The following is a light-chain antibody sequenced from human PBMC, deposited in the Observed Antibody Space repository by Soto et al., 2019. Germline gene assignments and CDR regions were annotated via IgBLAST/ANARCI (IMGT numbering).Light chain of an antibody. CDR3: QQYNSYPWT. CDR2: KAS. J-gene: IGKJ1*01. V-gene: IGKV1-5*03. Sequence: DIQMTQSPSTLSASVGDRVTITCRASQSISSWLAWYQQKPGKAPKLLIYKASSLESGVPSRFSGSGSGTELTLTISSLQPDDFATYYCQQYNSYPWTFDQGTKVEIK. CDR1: QSISSW.